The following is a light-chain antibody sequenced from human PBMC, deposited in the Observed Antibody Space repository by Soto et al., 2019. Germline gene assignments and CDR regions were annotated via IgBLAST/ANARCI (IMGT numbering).Light chain of an antibody. CDR2: GAS. Sequence: IVMTQSPASLSVTPGEKATPPCRASQSVNSNYLAWYQQKRGQAPRLLIYGASNRATGIPDRFSGSGSGTDFTLTISRLEPEDFAVYYCQQYGSSGTFGQGTKVDIK. V-gene: IGKV3-20*01. J-gene: IGKJ1*01. CDR3: QQYGSSGT. CDR1: QSVNSNY.